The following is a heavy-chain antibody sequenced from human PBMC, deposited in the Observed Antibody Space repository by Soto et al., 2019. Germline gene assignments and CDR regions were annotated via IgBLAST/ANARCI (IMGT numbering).Heavy chain of an antibody. Sequence: PSETLSLTCTVSGGSIRGSSYYWGWIRQPPGKGLEWIASIYYTGSTFYNPSLKGRVTISVDTSKNQFSLNLNSVTAADTAIYYCATHPGSGSSNSWGPGTLVTSPQ. V-gene: IGHV4-39*01. CDR3: ATHPGSGSSNS. D-gene: IGHD6-6*01. CDR1: GGSIRGSSYY. J-gene: IGHJ4*02. CDR2: IYYTGST.